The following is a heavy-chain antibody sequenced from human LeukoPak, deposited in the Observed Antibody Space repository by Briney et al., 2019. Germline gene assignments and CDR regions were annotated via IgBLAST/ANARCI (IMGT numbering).Heavy chain of an antibody. CDR3: VKELVENYYYYGMDV. D-gene: IGHD6-6*01. Sequence: GGSLRLSCAASGFTFSSYAMSWVRQAPGKGLEWVSAISGSGGSTYYADSVKGRFTISRDNSKNTLYLQMNSLRAEDTAVYYCVKELVENYYYYGMDVWGQGTTVTVPS. CDR1: GFTFSSYA. V-gene: IGHV3-23*01. CDR2: ISGSGGST. J-gene: IGHJ6*02.